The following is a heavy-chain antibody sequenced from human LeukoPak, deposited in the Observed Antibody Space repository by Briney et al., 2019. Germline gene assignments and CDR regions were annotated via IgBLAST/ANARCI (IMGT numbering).Heavy chain of an antibody. CDR2: ISWHSRSI. CDR3: TKDLSSQWFTDIRHCGMNV. Sequence: PGGSLRLSCAASGFTFDDYSMHWVRQAPGKGLEWVAGISWHSRSIGYADSVKGRFTISRDNAKNSVSLQMNSLRTEDTALYYCTKDLSSQWFTDIRHCGMNVWGQGTTVAVSS. CDR1: GFTFDDYS. J-gene: IGHJ6*02. V-gene: IGHV3-9*01. D-gene: IGHD3-22*01.